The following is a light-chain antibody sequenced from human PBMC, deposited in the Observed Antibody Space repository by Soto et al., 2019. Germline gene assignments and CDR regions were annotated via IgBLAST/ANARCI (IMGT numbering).Light chain of an antibody. CDR1: SSNIGGNS. Sequence: SVLTQPPSMSAAPRQKVTISCSGSSSNIGGNSVSWYQQLPGTAPKLLIYDDNKRPSGIPDRFSGSKSGTSATLGITGFQTGDEADYYCGSWDSSLSAYVFGTGTKVTVL. CDR2: DDN. CDR3: GSWDSSLSAYV. V-gene: IGLV1-51*01. J-gene: IGLJ1*01.